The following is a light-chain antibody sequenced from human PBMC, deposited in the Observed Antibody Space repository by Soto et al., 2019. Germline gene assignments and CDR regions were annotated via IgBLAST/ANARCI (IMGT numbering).Light chain of an antibody. Sequence: GDRVTITCRASQSISSWLAWYQQKPGKAPKLLIYDASSLESGVPSRFSGSGSGTEFTLTISSLQPDYFATYYCQQYNSYSYTFGQGTKLEIK. CDR1: QSISSW. CDR2: DAS. CDR3: QQYNSYSYT. J-gene: IGKJ2*01. V-gene: IGKV1-5*01.